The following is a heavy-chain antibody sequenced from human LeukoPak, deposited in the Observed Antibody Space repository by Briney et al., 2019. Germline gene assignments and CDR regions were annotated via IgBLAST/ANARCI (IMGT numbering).Heavy chain of an antibody. CDR1: GFTFNSYG. D-gene: IGHD5-12*01. V-gene: IGHV3-30*02. CDR3: ARGPSGYHNT. J-gene: IGHJ4*02. Sequence: GSLRLSCAASGFTFNSYGMHWVRQAPGQGLEWVAFIRYDGSNKYYADSVKGRFTISRDNSKNTLYLQMNSLRAEDTAVYYCARGPSGYHNTGGQGTLVTVSS. CDR2: IRYDGSNK.